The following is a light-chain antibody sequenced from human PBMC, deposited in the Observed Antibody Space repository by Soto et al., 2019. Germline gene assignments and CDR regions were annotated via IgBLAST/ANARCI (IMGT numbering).Light chain of an antibody. V-gene: IGKV3-15*01. CDR2: GAS. J-gene: IGKJ5*01. CDR3: HQYNNWPPIT. Sequence: EIVMTQSPATLSVSPVERATLSCRSSQSISSNLAWYQQKPGQAPRLLIYGASTRATGIPDRFSGSGSGTEFTLTISSLQSEDFAVYFCHQYNNWPPITFGQGTRLEIK. CDR1: QSISSN.